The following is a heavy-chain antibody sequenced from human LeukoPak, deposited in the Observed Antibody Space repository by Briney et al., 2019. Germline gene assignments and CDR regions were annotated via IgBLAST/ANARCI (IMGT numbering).Heavy chain of an antibody. D-gene: IGHD1-26*01. Sequence: PGGSLRLSCAASGFTFSSYCMHWVRQAPGKGLEWVAFIRYDGSNKYYADSVKGRFTISRDNSKNMLYLQMNSLRAEDPAVYYCAEEGTVGVVFDYWGQGTLVTVSS. CDR1: GFTFSSYC. J-gene: IGHJ4*02. CDR3: AEEGTVGVVFDY. CDR2: IRYDGSNK. V-gene: IGHV3-30*02.